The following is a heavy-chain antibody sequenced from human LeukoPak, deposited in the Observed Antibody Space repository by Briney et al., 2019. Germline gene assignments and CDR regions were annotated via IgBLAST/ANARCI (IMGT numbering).Heavy chain of an antibody. D-gene: IGHD3-16*01. J-gene: IGHJ5*02. CDR3: ARVMPPGGYRYNSFDP. Sequence: PSETLSLTCTVSGGSISSNNYYWGWIRHPPGKGLEGSGGTSYSGSTYYNPSLKSLITISVDKSKNQFSLKLSSVTAADTAVYYCARVMPPGGYRYNSFDPWGQGTLVTVSS. CDR1: GGSISSNNYY. V-gene: IGHV4-39*07. CDR2: TSYSGST.